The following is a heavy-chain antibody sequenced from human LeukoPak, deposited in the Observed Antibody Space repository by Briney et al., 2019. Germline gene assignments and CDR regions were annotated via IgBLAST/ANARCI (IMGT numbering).Heavy chain of an antibody. CDR3: ARGNGYFDY. Sequence: PSETLSLTCTVSGGSISSYYWNWIRQPPGKGLEWIGYMYNSGGTNYNPSLRSRVTISVDTSKNQFSLKLRSVIAADTAVYYCARGNGYFDYWGQGTLVTVSS. D-gene: IGHD1-1*01. J-gene: IGHJ4*02. CDR2: MYNSGGT. V-gene: IGHV4-59*01. CDR1: GGSISSYY.